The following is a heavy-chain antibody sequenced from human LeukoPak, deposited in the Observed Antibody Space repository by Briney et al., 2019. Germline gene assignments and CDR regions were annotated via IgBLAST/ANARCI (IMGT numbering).Heavy chain of an antibody. CDR1: GGSISSGSYY. J-gene: IGHJ4*02. V-gene: IGHV4-61*02. D-gene: IGHD1/OR15-1a*01. CDR2: IYTSGST. CDR3: ARAGNNSWSGYFDH. Sequence: SETLSLTCTVSGGSISSGSYYWSWIRQPAGKGLEWIGRIYTSGSTNYNTSLRSRLTISLDTSKNQFSLKLRSVTAADTAVYYCARAGNNSWSGYFDHWGQGTLVTVSS.